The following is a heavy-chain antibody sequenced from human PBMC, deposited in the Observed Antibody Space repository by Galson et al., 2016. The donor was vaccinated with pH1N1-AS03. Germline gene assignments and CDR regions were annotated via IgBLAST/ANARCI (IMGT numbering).Heavy chain of an antibody. Sequence: SLRLSCAASGFTFSTYSMHWVRQAPGRGLEWVALISYDGTKKFYADSVKGRFTISRDTSKNTLYLQMNGLRVEDTAVYYCTRGSGSGWYGSYYDYWGQGTLVPVSS. V-gene: IGHV3-30*04. CDR3: TRGSGSGWYGSYYDY. CDR1: GFTFSTYS. J-gene: IGHJ4*02. D-gene: IGHD6-19*01. CDR2: ISYDGTKK.